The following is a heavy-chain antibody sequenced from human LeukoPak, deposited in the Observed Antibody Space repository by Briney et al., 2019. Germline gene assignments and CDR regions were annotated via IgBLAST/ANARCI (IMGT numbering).Heavy chain of an antibody. Sequence: SETLSLTCAVYGGSFSGYYWSWIRQPPGKGLEWIGEINHSGSTNYNPSLKSRVTISVDTSKNRFSLKLSSVTAADTAVYYCARIPYYGSGSYYRRWDWFDPWGQGTLVTVSS. D-gene: IGHD3-10*01. CDR2: INHSGST. V-gene: IGHV4-34*01. CDR1: GGSFSGYY. J-gene: IGHJ5*02. CDR3: ARIPYYGSGSYYRRWDWFDP.